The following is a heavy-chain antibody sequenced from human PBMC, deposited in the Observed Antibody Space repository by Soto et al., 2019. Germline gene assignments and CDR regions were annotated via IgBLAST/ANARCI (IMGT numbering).Heavy chain of an antibody. CDR1: GFSLNTRAVG. CDR3: AHRALSGSRYYFDF. D-gene: IGHD1-26*01. Sequence: QITLKESGPTLVKPTQTLTLTCSLSGFSLNTRAVGVGWIRQPPGKALEWLALISWDDNKRYRPSLESRLSIAKDNSGNQVVLTMTNVDPLDTATYYCAHRALSGSRYYFDFWGLGTLVTVSS. J-gene: IGHJ4*02. V-gene: IGHV2-5*02. CDR2: ISWDDNK.